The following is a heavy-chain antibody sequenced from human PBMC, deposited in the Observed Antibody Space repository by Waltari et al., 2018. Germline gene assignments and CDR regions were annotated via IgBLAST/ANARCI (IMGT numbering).Heavy chain of an antibody. Sequence: EVQLVESGGGLVQPGGSLRLSCAASGFTFSSYWMSWVRQAPGKGLEWVANIKQDGSEKYYVDSVKGRFTISRDNAKNSLYLQMNSLRAEDTAVYYCARDQIVVVVAAKGYGMDVWGQGTTVTVSS. CDR3: ARDQIVVVVAAKGYGMDV. J-gene: IGHJ6*02. D-gene: IGHD2-15*01. V-gene: IGHV3-7*01. CDR1: GFTFSSYW. CDR2: IKQDGSEK.